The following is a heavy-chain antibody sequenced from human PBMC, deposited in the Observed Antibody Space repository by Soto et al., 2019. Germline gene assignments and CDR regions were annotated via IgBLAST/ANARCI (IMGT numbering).Heavy chain of an antibody. J-gene: IGHJ6*02. CDR1: GGSIRSGGYF. V-gene: IGHV4-31*01. D-gene: IGHD3-10*01. Sequence: QVQLQESGPGLVKPSQTLSLTCIVSGGSIRSGGYFWSWVRQHPGKGLAWIGNIYYNSASTYYTPSLKRQVSISVDAFKNQCSLALSSVTAAGTAVYFCTRAIPLPYNSGSGIGYYGMDVWGQGTPVIVS. CDR2: IYYNSAST. CDR3: TRAIPLPYNSGSGIGYYGMDV.